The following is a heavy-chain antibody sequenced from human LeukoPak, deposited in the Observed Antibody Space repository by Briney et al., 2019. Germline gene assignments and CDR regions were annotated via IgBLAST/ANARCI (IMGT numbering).Heavy chain of an antibody. J-gene: IGHJ4*02. CDR1: GGSISSYY. CDR2: IYYSGST. Sequence: PSETLSLTCTVSGGSISSYYWSWIRQPPGKGLEWIGYIYYSGSTNYNPSLKSRVTISVDTSKHQFSLKLSSVTAADTTVYYCARRVYSYGYVTFDYWGQGTLVTVSS. V-gene: IGHV4-59*08. CDR3: ARRVYSYGYVTFDY. D-gene: IGHD5-18*01.